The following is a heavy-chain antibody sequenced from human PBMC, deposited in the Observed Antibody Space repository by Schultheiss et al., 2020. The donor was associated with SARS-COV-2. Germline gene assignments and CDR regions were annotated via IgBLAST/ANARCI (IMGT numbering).Heavy chain of an antibody. CDR2: ISSSSSTI. CDR3: ARDSDIVVVPAATRGYFQH. V-gene: IGHV3-48*01. Sequence: GGSLRLSCAASGFTFSSYSMNWVRQAPGKGLEWVSYISSSSSTIYYADSVKGRFTISRDNAKNSLYLQMNSLRAEDTAVYYCARDSDIVVVPAATRGYFQHWGQGTLVTVSS. D-gene: IGHD2-2*01. J-gene: IGHJ1*01. CDR1: GFTFSSYS.